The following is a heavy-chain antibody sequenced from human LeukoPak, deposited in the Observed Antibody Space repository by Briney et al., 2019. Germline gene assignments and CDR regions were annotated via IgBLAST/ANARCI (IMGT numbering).Heavy chain of an antibody. D-gene: IGHD3-3*01. V-gene: IGHV4-39*01. CDR2: IYHAGAI. J-gene: IGHJ6*02. Sequence: SETLSLTCTVSGASMDNNNYDWGWIRQPPGTGLEWVGSIYHAGAIYQNPSLKGRVTLSIDMSKNQFSLRLHSVTAADTAVYYCARGAPGFLPYGMDVWGQGTTVTVSS. CDR3: ARGAPGFLPYGMDV. CDR1: GASMDNNNYD.